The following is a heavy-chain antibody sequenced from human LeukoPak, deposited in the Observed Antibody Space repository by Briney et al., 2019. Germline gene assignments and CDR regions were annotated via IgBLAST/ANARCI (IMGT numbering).Heavy chain of an antibody. CDR3: AGRSPKSVEMATTTLRSGAFDI. V-gene: IGHV3-21*01. D-gene: IGHD5-24*01. Sequence: PGGSLRLSCAASGFTFSSYSMNWVRQAPGKGLEWVSSISSSSSYIYYADSVKGRFTISRDNAKNSLYLQMNSLRAEDTAVYYCAGRSPKSVEMATTTLRSGAFDIWGQGTMVTVSS. CDR2: ISSSSSYI. CDR1: GFTFSSYS. J-gene: IGHJ3*02.